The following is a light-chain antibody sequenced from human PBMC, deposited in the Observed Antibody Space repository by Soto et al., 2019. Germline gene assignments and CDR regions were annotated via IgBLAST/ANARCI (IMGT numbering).Light chain of an antibody. Sequence: QSALTQPASVSGSPGQSITIASTGSSSDIGGYNFVSWYQQHPGKAPKLMIYDVIKRPSGVSSRFAGSKSGNTASLTISGLRAEDEADYYCSSYTTTTTAVFGGGTKLTVL. J-gene: IGLJ2*01. V-gene: IGLV2-14*03. CDR2: DVI. CDR3: SSYTTTTTAV. CDR1: SSDIGGYNF.